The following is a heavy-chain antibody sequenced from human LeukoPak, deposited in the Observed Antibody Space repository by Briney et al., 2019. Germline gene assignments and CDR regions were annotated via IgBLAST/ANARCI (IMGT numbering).Heavy chain of an antibody. D-gene: IGHD3-22*01. V-gene: IGHV4-34*01. J-gene: IGHJ4*02. CDR2: INHSGST. CDR1: GGSFSGYY. Sequence: SETLSLTCAVYGGSFSGYYWSWIRQPPGKGLEWMGEINHSGSTNYNPSLKSRVTISVDTSKNQFSLKLSSVTAADTAVYYCARDQYYYDSSGYLFDYWGQGTLVTVSS. CDR3: ARDQYYYDSSGYLFDY.